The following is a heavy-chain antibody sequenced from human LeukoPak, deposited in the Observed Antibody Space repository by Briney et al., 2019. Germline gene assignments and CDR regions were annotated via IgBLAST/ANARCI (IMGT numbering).Heavy chain of an antibody. V-gene: IGHV5-51*01. D-gene: IGHD3-9*01. CDR1: GYRIASYW. Sequence: GEPLKTSGTCSGYRIASYWIGWVRPMPGKGLEGMGIVSPDDSDTRYSPSFQDQVTISADRSIDTAFLQWSSLKASDTAIYFCARLPYYDSILDSWGQGTLVTVSS. CDR2: VSPDDSDT. J-gene: IGHJ4*02. CDR3: ARLPYYDSILDS.